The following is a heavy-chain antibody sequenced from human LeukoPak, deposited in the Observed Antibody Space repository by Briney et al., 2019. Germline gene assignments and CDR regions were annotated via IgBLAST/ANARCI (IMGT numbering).Heavy chain of an antibody. Sequence: SETLSLTCTVSGYSISSGYFWGWIRQPPGKGLEWIGYIYYSGSTNYNPSLKSRVTISVDTSKNQFSLKLSSVTAADTAVYYCARVADGDYYYYYYMDVWGKGTTVTVSS. D-gene: IGHD4-17*01. CDR2: IYYSGST. V-gene: IGHV4-61*01. CDR3: ARVADGDYYYYYYMDV. J-gene: IGHJ6*03. CDR1: GYSISSGYF.